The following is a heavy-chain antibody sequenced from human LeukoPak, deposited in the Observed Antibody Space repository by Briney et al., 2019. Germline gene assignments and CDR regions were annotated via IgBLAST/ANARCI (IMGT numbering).Heavy chain of an antibody. V-gene: IGHV4-59*02. CDR1: GGSVSSYY. Sequence: SETLSLTCTVSGGSVSSYYWSWIRQPPGKGLEWIGYIYYSGSTNYNPSLKSRVTISVDTSNNQFSLKLSSVTAADTAVYYCARDTSGYRRGSFDYWGQGTLVTVSS. J-gene: IGHJ4*02. D-gene: IGHD3-22*01. CDR2: IYYSGST. CDR3: ARDTSGYRRGSFDY.